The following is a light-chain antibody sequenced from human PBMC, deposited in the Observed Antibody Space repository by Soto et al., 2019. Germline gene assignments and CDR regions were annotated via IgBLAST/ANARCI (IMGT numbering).Light chain of an antibody. CDR2: GAS. J-gene: IGKJ1*01. V-gene: IGKV3-20*01. Sequence: EIVLTQSPGTLSLSPGERATLSCRASQSVSSSYLAWYQQKPGQAPRLLIYGASSRATGIPDRFIGSGSGTDFTLTISRLEPEDFAVYYCQQYGSSWWTFGQGTKVDIK. CDR1: QSVSSSY. CDR3: QQYGSSWWT.